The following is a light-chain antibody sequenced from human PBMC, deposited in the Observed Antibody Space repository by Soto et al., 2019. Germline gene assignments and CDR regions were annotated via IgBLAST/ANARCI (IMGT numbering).Light chain of an antibody. V-gene: IGLV2-23*01. Sequence: QSALTQPASVSGSPGQSITISCTGTSSDVGSYNLVSWYQQHPGKAPKLMIYEGSKRPSGVSNRFSGSKSGNTASLTISGLQSEDEPDYYCCSYAGSSTFYVFGAGTKLTVL. CDR2: EGS. J-gene: IGLJ1*01. CDR1: SSDVGSYNL. CDR3: CSYAGSSTFYV.